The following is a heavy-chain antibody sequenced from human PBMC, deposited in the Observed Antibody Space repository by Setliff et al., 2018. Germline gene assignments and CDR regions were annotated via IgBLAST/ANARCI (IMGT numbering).Heavy chain of an antibody. D-gene: IGHD5-18*01. J-gene: IGHJ4*02. CDR3: AKLVGYTYGYDY. CDR2: ITNSGGTI. CDR1: GFTFSDYY. V-gene: IGHV3-11*04. Sequence: GGSLRLSCAASGFTFSDYYMSWIRQAPGKGLEWVSYITNSGGTIYYADSVKGRFTISRDNAKNSLFLQMNSLRAEDTALYYCAKLVGYTYGYDYWGRGTLVTVSS.